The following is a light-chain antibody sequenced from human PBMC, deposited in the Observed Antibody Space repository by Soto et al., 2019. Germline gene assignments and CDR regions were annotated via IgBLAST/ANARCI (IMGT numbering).Light chain of an antibody. CDR2: GAS. J-gene: IGKJ1*01. CDR3: QQYGTSPT. CDR1: QSVSNNY. V-gene: IGKV3-20*01. Sequence: EIVLTQSPGTLSLSPGERATLSCRASQSVSNNYLAWYQQKPGQAPRRLIFGASGRATGIPDRFSGSGSGTDFTLTSSRLEPEDFEVYDCQQYGTSPTFGQGTKVEIK.